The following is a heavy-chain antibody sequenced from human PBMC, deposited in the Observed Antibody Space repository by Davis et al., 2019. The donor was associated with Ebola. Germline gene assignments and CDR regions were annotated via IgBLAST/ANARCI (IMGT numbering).Heavy chain of an antibody. CDR2: INPNSGGT. CDR3: ARPIIAAAGWFDP. V-gene: IGHV1-2*06. CDR1: GYTFTDYY. J-gene: IGHJ5*02. Sequence: ASVKVSCKASGYTFTDYYIQWVRQAPGQGLEWMGRINPNSGGTNYAQKFQGRVTMTRDTSISTAYMELSRLRSDDTAVYYCARPIIAAAGWFDPWGQGTLVTVSS. D-gene: IGHD6-13*01.